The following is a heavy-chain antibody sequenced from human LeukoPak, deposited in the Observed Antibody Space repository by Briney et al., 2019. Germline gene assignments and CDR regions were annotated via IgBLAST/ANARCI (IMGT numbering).Heavy chain of an antibody. Sequence: SETLSLTCTASGCSISSYYWSWIRQPPGKGLEWIGYIYYSGSTNYNPSLKSRVTISVDTSKNQFSLKLSSVTAADTAVYYCARVEQWRGAFDIWGQGTMVTVSS. CDR2: IYYSGST. V-gene: IGHV4-59*01. J-gene: IGHJ3*02. CDR3: ARVEQWRGAFDI. D-gene: IGHD6-19*01. CDR1: GCSISSYY.